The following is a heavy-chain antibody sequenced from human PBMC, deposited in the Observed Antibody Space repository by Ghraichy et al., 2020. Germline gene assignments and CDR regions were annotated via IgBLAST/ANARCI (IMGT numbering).Heavy chain of an antibody. Sequence: GGSLRLSCAASGFTFSSYGMHWVRQAPGKGLEWVAVISYDGSNKYYADSVKGRFTISRDNSKNTLYLQMNSLRAEDTAVYYCAKGLLGRAFDYWGQGTLVTVSS. CDR2: ISYDGSNK. CDR1: GFTFSSYG. D-gene: IGHD1-26*01. CDR3: AKGLLGRAFDY. V-gene: IGHV3-30*18. J-gene: IGHJ4*02.